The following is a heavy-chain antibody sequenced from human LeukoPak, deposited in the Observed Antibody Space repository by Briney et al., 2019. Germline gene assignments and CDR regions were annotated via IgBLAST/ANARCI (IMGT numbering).Heavy chain of an antibody. J-gene: IGHJ4*02. D-gene: IGHD1-26*01. CDR1: GYTFITYG. Sequence: ASVTVSCKASGYTFITYGISWVRQAPGQGLEWMGWISAYNGHTNYAQNFQGRVTMTTDTSTTTAYRELRSLRSDDTAIYYCAREEADSGTYYVDYWGQGTLVTVSS. CDR2: ISAYNGHT. V-gene: IGHV1-18*01. CDR3: AREEADSGTYYVDY.